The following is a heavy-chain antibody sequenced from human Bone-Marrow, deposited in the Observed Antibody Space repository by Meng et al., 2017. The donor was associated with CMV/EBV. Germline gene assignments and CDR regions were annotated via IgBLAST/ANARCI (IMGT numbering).Heavy chain of an antibody. D-gene: IGHD1-26*01. CDR2: TRNKVSTYTT. CDR1: GFTFSTNY. V-gene: IGHV3-72*01. Sequence: AASGFTFSTNYMDWGRQAPGKGLKWVGRTRNKVSTYTTEYAASVKGRFTISRDDSKNSLYLQMNSLKTEDTAVYYCTRGGSGSYYDYWGQGTLVTVSS. CDR3: TRGGSGSYYDY. J-gene: IGHJ4*02.